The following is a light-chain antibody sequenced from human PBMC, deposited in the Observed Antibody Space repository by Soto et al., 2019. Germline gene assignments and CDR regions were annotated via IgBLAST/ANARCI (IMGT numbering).Light chain of an antibody. CDR2: SNN. CDR1: SSNIGSNY. V-gene: IGLV1-47*02. CDR3: AARDDSLSGYV. J-gene: IGLJ1*01. Sequence: QSVLAQPPSASGTPGQRVTISCSGGSSNIGSNYVYWYQQLPGTAPKLLIYSNNERPSGVPARFSGSKSGTSASLAISGLRSEDEADYFCAARDDSLSGYVFGTGTKVTVL.